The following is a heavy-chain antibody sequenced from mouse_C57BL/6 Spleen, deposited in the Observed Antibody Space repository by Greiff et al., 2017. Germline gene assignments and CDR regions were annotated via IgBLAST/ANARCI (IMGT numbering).Heavy chain of an antibody. CDR2: IDPETGGT. CDR3: TSHYDLFAY. CDR1: GYTFTDYE. J-gene: IGHJ3*01. Sequence: QVQLKESGAELVRPGASVTLSCKASGYTFTDYEMHWVKQTPVHGLEWIGAIDPETGGTAYNQKFKGKAILTADKSSSTAYMELRSLTSEDSAVYYCTSHYDLFAYWGQGTLVTVSA. V-gene: IGHV1-15*01. D-gene: IGHD2-4*01.